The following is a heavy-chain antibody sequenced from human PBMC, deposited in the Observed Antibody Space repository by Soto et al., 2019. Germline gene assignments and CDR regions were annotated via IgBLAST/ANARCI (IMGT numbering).Heavy chain of an antibody. CDR1: GFTVSSNY. D-gene: IGHD2-2*01. CDR2: IYSGGST. Sequence: HPGGSLRLSCAASGFTVSSNYMSWVRQAPGKGLEWVSVIYSGGSTYYADSVKGRFTISRDNSKNTLYLQMNSLRAEDTAVYYCARDRVGYCSSTSCHDTIYYYYYYGMDVWGQGTTVTVSS. CDR3: ARDRVGYCSSTSCHDTIYYYYYYGMDV. V-gene: IGHV3-53*01. J-gene: IGHJ6*02.